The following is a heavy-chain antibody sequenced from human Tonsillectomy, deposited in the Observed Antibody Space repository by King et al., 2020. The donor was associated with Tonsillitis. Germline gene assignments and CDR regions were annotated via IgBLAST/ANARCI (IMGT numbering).Heavy chain of an antibody. D-gene: IGHD3-3*01. CDR2: IRSKAYGGTT. Sequence: VQLVESGGGLVQPGRSLRLSCTASGFTVGDYAMSWVRHAPGKGLEWVGFIRSKAYGGTTEYAASVKGRFTISRDDSKSIAYLKMNSLKTEDTAVYYCTRDEGVPYYDFWSGYNVYWGQGTLVTVSS. CDR3: TRDEGVPYYDFWSGYNVY. CDR1: GFTVGDYA. V-gene: IGHV3-49*04. J-gene: IGHJ4*02.